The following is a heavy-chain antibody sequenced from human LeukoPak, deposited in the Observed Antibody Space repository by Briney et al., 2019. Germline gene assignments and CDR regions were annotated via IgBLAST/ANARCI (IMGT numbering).Heavy chain of an antibody. CDR1: GGSISSNSYY. J-gene: IGHJ4*02. CDR3: AREGSGYPVGYFDY. Sequence: ASETLSLTCAVSGGSISSNSYYWSWIRQPPGKGLEWIGYIYYSGSTNYNPSLKSRVTISVDTSKNQFSLKLSSVTAADTAVYYCAREGSGYPVGYFDYWGQGTLVTVSS. CDR2: IYYSGST. V-gene: IGHV4-61*01. D-gene: IGHD3-3*01.